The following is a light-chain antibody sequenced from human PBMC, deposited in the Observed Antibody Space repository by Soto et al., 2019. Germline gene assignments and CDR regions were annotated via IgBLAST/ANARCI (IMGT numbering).Light chain of an antibody. V-gene: IGKV3-15*01. CDR3: QQYNKWPRT. Sequence: VMTQSPASLSVSTGERATLACRASQSVSSNLAWYQHKPGQAPRLLIYGASTRATGIPARFSGSGSGTEFTLTISSLQSEDFAVYNCQQYNKWPRTFGQGTKVDIK. CDR1: QSVSSN. CDR2: GAS. J-gene: IGKJ1*01.